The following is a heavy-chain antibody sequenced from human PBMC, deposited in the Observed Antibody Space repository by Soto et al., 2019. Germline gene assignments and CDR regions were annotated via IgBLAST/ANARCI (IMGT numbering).Heavy chain of an antibody. J-gene: IGHJ6*02. CDR2: IYPGDSDT. D-gene: IGHD2-15*01. Sequence: GESLKISCKGSGYSFTSYWIGWVRQMPGKGLEWMGIIYPGDSDTRYSPSFQGQVTISADKSISTAYLQWSSLKASDTSMYYCARHRGGLNYYYGMDVWGQGTTVTVSS. V-gene: IGHV5-51*01. CDR3: ARHRGGLNYYYGMDV. CDR1: GYSFTSYW.